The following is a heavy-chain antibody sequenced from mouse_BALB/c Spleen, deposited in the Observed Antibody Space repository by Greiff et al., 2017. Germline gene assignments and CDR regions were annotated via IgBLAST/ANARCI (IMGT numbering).Heavy chain of an antibody. CDR2: IYPGDGDT. Sequence: VQLQQSGAELVRPGYSVKISCKASGYAFSSYWMNWVKQRPGQGLEWIGQIYPGDGDTNYNGKFKGKATLTADKASSTAYMQLSSLTSEDSAIYFCARRRNYCSMDYWGEGTSVTVSS. CDR3: ARRRNYCSMDY. CDR1: GYAFSSYW. D-gene: IGHD2-12*01. J-gene: IGHJ4*01. V-gene: IGHV1-80*01.